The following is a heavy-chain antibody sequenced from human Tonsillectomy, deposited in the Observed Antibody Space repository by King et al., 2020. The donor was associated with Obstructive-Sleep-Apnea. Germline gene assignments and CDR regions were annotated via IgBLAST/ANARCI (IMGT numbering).Heavy chain of an antibody. J-gene: IGHJ4*02. CDR2: ISGYNGNT. CDR3: ARVHNSAWFFDY. V-gene: IGHV1-18*01. D-gene: IGHD6-19*01. Sequence: VQLVESGAEVKKPGASVKVSCKTSRYSFTGYGITWVRQAPGQGLQWMGWISGYNGNTDYAQELQVRVTMTTDTSTSTAYMELRSLRSDDTAVYYCARVHNSAWFFDYWGQGTLVTVSS. CDR1: RYSFTGYG.